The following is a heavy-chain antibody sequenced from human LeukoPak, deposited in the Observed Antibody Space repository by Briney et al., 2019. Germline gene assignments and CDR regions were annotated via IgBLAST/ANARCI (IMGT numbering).Heavy chain of an antibody. CDR2: IYTSGST. Sequence: PSETLSLTCTVSGGSISSYYWSWIRQPAGKGLEWIGRIYTSGSTNYNPSLKSRVTMSVDTSKNQFSLKLSSATAADTAVYYCARGAATTVTTWSWDYYYYMDVWGKGTTVTVSS. D-gene: IGHD4-17*01. J-gene: IGHJ6*03. V-gene: IGHV4-4*07. CDR3: ARGAATTVTTWSWDYYYYMDV. CDR1: GGSISSYY.